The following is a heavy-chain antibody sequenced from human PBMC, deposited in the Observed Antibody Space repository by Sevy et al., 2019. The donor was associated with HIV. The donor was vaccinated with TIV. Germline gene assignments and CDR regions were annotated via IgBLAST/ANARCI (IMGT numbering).Heavy chain of an antibody. D-gene: IGHD3-22*01. CDR1: GFTFSSYY. CDR2: ISSSSHYI. CDR3: ARSGKYYDTSGYH. Sequence: GGSLRLSCAASGFTFSSYYMNWVRQAPGKGLEWVSAISSSSHYIYYADSVKGRFTISRDDARNSLTLQMHSLRAEDTVVYYCARSGKYYDTSGYHWGQGALVTVSS. V-gene: IGHV3-21*01. J-gene: IGHJ4*02.